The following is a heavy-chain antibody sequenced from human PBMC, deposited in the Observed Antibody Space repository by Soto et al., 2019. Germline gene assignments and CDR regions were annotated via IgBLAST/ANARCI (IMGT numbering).Heavy chain of an antibody. CDR1: GGTFSSYT. J-gene: IGHJ6*03. D-gene: IGHD1-7*01. V-gene: IGHV1-69*08. Sequence: QVQLVQSGAEVKKPGSSVKVSCKASGGTFSSYTISWVRQAPGQGLEWMGRIIPILGIANYAQKFQGRVTITADKSTSTAYMELSSLRSEDTAVYYCARDEAYNWNYGDYYYYMDVWGKGTTVTVSS. CDR2: IIPILGIA. CDR3: ARDEAYNWNYGDYYYYMDV.